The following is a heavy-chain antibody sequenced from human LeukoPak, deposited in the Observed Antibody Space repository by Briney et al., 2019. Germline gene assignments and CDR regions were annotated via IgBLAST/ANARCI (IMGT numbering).Heavy chain of an antibody. CDR2: ISYDGSNK. J-gene: IGHJ4*02. Sequence: GGSLRLSCAASGFTFSSYGMHWVRQAPGKGLEWVAVISYDGSNKYYADSVKGRFTISRDNSKNTLYLQMNSLRAEDTAVYYCAKDQGRGGCFDYWGQGTLVTVSS. V-gene: IGHV3-30*18. CDR3: AKDQGRGGCFDY. D-gene: IGHD5-24*01. CDR1: GFTFSSYG.